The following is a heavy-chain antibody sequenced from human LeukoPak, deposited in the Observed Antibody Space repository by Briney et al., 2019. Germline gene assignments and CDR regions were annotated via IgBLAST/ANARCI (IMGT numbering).Heavy chain of an antibody. CDR3: ARVGVGATGFDY. J-gene: IGHJ4*02. D-gene: IGHD1-26*01. CDR1: GYTFTDYY. Sequence: ASVKVSCKASGYTFTDYYMYWVRQAPGQGLEWMGWISPNSGGTNYAQKFQGRVTMTRDTSISTAYMELSRLRSDDTAVYYCARVGVGATGFDYWGQGTLVTVSS. V-gene: IGHV1-2*02. CDR2: ISPNSGGT.